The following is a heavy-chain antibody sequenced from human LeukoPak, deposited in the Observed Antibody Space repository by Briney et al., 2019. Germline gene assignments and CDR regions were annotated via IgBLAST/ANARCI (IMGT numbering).Heavy chain of an antibody. CDR3: AREYYRSGTQGFDP. CDR2: IYYSGST. D-gene: IGHD3-10*01. J-gene: IGHJ5*02. V-gene: IGHV4-31*03. Sequence: SQTLSLTCTVSGGSISSGGYYWSWIRQHPGKGLEWIGYIYYSGSTYYNPSLKSRVTISVDTSKNQFSLKLSSVTAADAAVDDCAREYYRSGTQGFDPWGQGTLATVSS. CDR1: GGSISSGGYY.